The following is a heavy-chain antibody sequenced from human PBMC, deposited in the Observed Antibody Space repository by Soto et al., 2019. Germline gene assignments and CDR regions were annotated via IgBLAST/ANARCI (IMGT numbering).Heavy chain of an antibody. V-gene: IGHV3-33*01. CDR2: ISSDEKIK. D-gene: IGHD6-6*01. J-gene: IGHJ4*02. Sequence: LRLSCVASGFIFSNFGMHWVRQAPGKGLEWVAVISSDEKIKQYADSVRGRFAISRDNSKNTLYLQMTSLRAEDTAIYYCARGLRSVLDYWGQGTLVTVSS. CDR3: ARGLRSVLDY. CDR1: GFIFSNFG.